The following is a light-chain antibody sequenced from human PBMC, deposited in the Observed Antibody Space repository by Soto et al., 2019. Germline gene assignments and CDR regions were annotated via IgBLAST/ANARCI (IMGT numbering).Light chain of an antibody. J-gene: IGKJ3*01. CDR3: QQSYSSFT. CDR2: DAF. Sequence: DIQMTQSPSSLSASVGDRVTITCRASQRISTSLNWYQQRPRKAPKILIYDAFRLQSGVPSRFSGSGAGTDFTLPISSLQPEDFATYYCQQSYSSFTFGPGTKVNVK. CDR1: QRISTS. V-gene: IGKV1-39*01.